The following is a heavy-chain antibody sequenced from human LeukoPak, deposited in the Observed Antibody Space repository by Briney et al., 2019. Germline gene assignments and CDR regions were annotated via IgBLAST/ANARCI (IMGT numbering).Heavy chain of an antibody. J-gene: IGHJ4*02. D-gene: IGHD3-16*01. Sequence: PGGSLRLSCAAPGFTFSSYAMSWVRQAPGKGLEWVSAISGSGGSTYYADSVKGRFTISRDNSKNTLYLQMNSLRAEDTAVYYCAKLGARIWYFDYWGQGTLVTVSS. CDR1: GFTFSSYA. CDR2: ISGSGGST. V-gene: IGHV3-23*01. CDR3: AKLGARIWYFDY.